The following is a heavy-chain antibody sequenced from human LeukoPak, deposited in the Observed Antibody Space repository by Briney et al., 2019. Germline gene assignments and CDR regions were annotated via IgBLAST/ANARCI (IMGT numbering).Heavy chain of an antibody. D-gene: IGHD3-22*01. CDR3: AKECGRDYDDRAFDI. CDR1: GFTFSSYS. V-gene: IGHV3-23*01. Sequence: GGSLRLSCAASGFTFSSYSMNWVRQAPGKGLEWVSAISGTGGSTSYADSLKGRFTISRDNSRNTLYLQMSSLTAEDTAVYYCAKECGRDYDDRAFDIWGRGTMVTVSS. CDR2: ISGTGGST. J-gene: IGHJ3*02.